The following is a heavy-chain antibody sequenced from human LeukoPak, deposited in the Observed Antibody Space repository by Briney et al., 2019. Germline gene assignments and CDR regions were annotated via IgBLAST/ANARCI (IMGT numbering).Heavy chain of an antibody. Sequence: GASVKVSCKASGGTFSSHTFSWVRQAPGQGLEWMGGFIPIFGTANYAQQFQGRLTITADESTGESTSTAYMELSSLRFDDTAVYYCARHPYCSGGSCYSNQYYYMDVWGKGTSVTVSS. CDR3: ARHPYCSGGSCYSNQYYYMDV. J-gene: IGHJ6*03. CDR2: FIPIFGTA. V-gene: IGHV1-69*13. D-gene: IGHD2-15*01. CDR1: GGTFSSHT.